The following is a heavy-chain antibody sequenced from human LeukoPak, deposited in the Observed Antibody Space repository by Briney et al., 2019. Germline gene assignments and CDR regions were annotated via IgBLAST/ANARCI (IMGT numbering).Heavy chain of an antibody. CDR1: GFTVRSNY. CDR3: ARLVCSTIPCYGKFYFDS. D-gene: IGHD2-2*01. V-gene: IGHV3-21*01. Sequence: GGSLRLSCAASGFTVRSNYMSWVRQAPGKGLEWVSSITGSSDSIYYADSVKGRFTISRDNAKNSVYLQMNSLRAEDTAVYYCARLVCSTIPCYGKFYFDSWGQGTLVPVSS. J-gene: IGHJ4*02. CDR2: ITGSSDSI.